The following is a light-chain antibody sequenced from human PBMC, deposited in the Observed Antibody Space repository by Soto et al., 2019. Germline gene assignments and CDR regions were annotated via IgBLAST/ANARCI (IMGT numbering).Light chain of an antibody. CDR3: QQYGTSPRT. Sequence: EIVLTHSPGTLSLSPGERATLSCRASQSVSSSYLAWYQQKPGQAPRLFIYGASTRATGIPDRFSGSGSGTDFTLTISRLEPEDFAVYYCQQYGTSPRTFGQGTK. CDR2: GAS. V-gene: IGKV3-20*01. J-gene: IGKJ1*01. CDR1: QSVSSSY.